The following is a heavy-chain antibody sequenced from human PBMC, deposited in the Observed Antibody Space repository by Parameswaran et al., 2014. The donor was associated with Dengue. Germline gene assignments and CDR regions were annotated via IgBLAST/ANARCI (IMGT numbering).Heavy chain of an antibody. Sequence: WVRQAPGQGLEWMGGIIPIFGTANYAQKFQGRVTITADESTSTAYMELSSLRSEDTAVYYCAREPGLIAVAADDAFDIWGQGTMVTVSS. CDR2: IIPIFGTA. CDR3: AREPGLIAVAADDAFDI. D-gene: IGHD6-19*01. V-gene: IGHV1-69*01. J-gene: IGHJ3*02.